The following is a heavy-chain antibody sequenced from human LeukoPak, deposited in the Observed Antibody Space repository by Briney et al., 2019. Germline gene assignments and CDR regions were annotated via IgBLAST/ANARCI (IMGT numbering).Heavy chain of an antibody. J-gene: IGHJ5*02. CDR3: ARRGWAERLTMVWGVREPEDNWFDP. D-gene: IGHD3-10*01. Sequence: GESLKISCKGSGYRVTRYWIGWVRQMPGKSLEWMGIINPGAHDTRNSTSFQGQVTNSDVKSISTAYLKWSSLKASDIAMYYCARRGWAERLTMVWGVREPEDNWFDPWGKGTLVTVSS. V-gene: IGHV5-51*01. CDR1: GYRVTRYW. CDR2: INPGAHDT.